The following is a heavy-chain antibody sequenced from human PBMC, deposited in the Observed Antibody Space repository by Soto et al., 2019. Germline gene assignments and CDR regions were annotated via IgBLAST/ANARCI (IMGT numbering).Heavy chain of an antibody. CDR2: IYTSGST. CDR3: ARDRGSSWYILFDP. V-gene: IGHV4-4*07. CDR1: GGSISSYY. D-gene: IGHD6-13*01. J-gene: IGHJ5*02. Sequence: PSETLSLTCTVSGGSISSYYWSWIRQPAGKGLEWIGRIYTSGSTNYNPSLKSRVTMSVDTSKNQFSLKLSSVTAADTAVYYCARDRGSSWYILFDPWGQGTLVTVYS.